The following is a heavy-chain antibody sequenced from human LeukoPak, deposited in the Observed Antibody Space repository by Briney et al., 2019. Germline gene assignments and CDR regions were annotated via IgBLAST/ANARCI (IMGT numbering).Heavy chain of an antibody. V-gene: IGHV4-34*01. CDR3: ARGKGTRIAAAGSRNYYYYMDV. D-gene: IGHD6-13*01. CDR2: ISHSGST. CDR1: GGSFSGYY. Sequence: PSETLSLTCAVYGGSFSGYYWSWIRQPPGKGLEWIGEISHSGSTNYNPSLKSRVTISVDTSKNQFSLKLSSVTAADTAVYYCARGKGTRIAAAGSRNYYYYMDVWGKGTTVTVSS. J-gene: IGHJ6*03.